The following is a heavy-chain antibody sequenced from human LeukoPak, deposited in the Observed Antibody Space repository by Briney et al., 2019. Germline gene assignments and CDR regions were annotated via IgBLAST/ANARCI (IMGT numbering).Heavy chain of an antibody. CDR3: AKNGGSGYYFVAFDI. CDR2: ISYDGSNK. D-gene: IGHD3-22*01. V-gene: IGHV3-30*18. CDR1: GFTFSSCG. Sequence: GGSLRLSCAASGFTFSSCGMHWVRQAPGKGLEWVAVISYDGSNKYYADSVKGRFTISRDNSKNTLYLQMNSLRAEDTAVYYCAKNGGSGYYFVAFDIWGQGTMVTVSS. J-gene: IGHJ3*02.